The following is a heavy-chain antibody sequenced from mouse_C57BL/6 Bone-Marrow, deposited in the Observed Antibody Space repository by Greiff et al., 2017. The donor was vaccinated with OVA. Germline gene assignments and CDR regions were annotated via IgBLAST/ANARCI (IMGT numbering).Heavy chain of an antibody. J-gene: IGHJ3*01. CDR1: GYTFTSYW. D-gene: IGHD1-1*01. V-gene: IGHV1-64*01. CDR3: ARGNGYYGSSPFAY. CDR2: IHPNSGST. Sequence: QVQLQQPGAELVKPGASVKLSCKASGYTFTSYWMHWVKQRPGQGLEWIGMIHPNSGSTNYNEKFKSKATLTVDKSSSTAYMQLSSLTSEDSAVYYCARGNGYYGSSPFAYWGQGTLVTVSA.